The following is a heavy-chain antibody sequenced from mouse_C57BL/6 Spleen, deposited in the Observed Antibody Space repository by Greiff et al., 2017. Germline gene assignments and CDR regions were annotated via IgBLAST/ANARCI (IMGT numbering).Heavy chain of an antibody. CDR3: ARRGATVVAEDYFDY. CDR1: GYTFTSYG. J-gene: IGHJ2*01. Sequence: VMLVESGAELARPGASVKLSCKASGYTFTSYGISWVKQRTGQGLEWIGEIYPRSGNTYYNEKFKGKATLTADKSSSTAYMELRSLTSEDSAVYFCARRGATVVAEDYFDYWGQGTTLTVSS. CDR2: IYPRSGNT. D-gene: IGHD1-1*01. V-gene: IGHV1-81*01.